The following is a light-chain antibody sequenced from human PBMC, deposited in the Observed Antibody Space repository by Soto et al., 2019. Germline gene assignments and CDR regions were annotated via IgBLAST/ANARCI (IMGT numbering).Light chain of an antibody. Sequence: EIVMTQSPATLSLSSWERATLSCRSSQSVSTYLAWYHQYPGQAPRPLIYDASNRATGIPARFSGSGSGTAFTITISSIEPEDFSVYYCQQRSNCPPYTFGQGTKLEIK. CDR2: DAS. J-gene: IGKJ2*01. V-gene: IGKV3-11*01. CDR3: QQRSNCPPYT. CDR1: QSVSTY.